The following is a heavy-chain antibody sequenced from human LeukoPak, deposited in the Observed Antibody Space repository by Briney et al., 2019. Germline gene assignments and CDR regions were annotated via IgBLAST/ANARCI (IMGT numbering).Heavy chain of an antibody. CDR2: INHSGST. D-gene: IGHD3-10*01. CDR3: ASEGRSGSYSD. Sequence: SETLSLTCTVSGGSISSYYWSWIRQPPGKGLEWIGEINHSGSTNYNPSLKSRVTISVDTSKNQFSLKLSSVTAADTAVYYCASEGRSGSYSDWGQGTLVTVSS. CDR1: GGSISSYY. J-gene: IGHJ4*02. V-gene: IGHV4-34*01.